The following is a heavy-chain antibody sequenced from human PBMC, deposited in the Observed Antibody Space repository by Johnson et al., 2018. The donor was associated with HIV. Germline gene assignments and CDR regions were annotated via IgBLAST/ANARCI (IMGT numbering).Heavy chain of an antibody. Sequence: QVQLVESGGGLVKPGGSLRLSCAASGFTFSDYYMSWIRQAPGKGLEWVSYISSSGSTIYYADSVKGRFTISSDNAKNSLYLQMNSLRAEDTAVYYCARSTYCGGDCRTDAFDIWGQGTVVTTSS. CDR1: GFTFSDYY. D-gene: IGHD2-21*01. CDR3: ARSTYCGGDCRTDAFDI. CDR2: ISSSGSTI. J-gene: IGHJ3*02. V-gene: IGHV3-11*04.